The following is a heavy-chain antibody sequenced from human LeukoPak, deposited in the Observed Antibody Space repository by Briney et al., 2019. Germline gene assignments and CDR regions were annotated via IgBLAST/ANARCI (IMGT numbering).Heavy chain of an antibody. CDR1: GFTLSSYA. J-gene: IGHJ4*02. D-gene: IGHD3-10*01. Sequence: GKSLRLSCAASGFTLSSYATSWVRQAPGKGLEWVSSISSSSSYIYYADSVKGRFTISRDNAKNSLYLQMNSLRAEDTAVYYCARDLNRGVIIKAQHPYPQSFDYWGQGTLVTVSS. CDR3: ARDLNRGVIIKAQHPYPQSFDY. V-gene: IGHV3-21*01. CDR2: ISSSSSYI.